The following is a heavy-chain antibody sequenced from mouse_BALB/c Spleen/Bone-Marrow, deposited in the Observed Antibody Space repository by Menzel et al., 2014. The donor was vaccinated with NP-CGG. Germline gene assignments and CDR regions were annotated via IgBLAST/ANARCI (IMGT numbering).Heavy chain of an antibody. D-gene: IGHD2-1*01. Sequence: EVMLVESGGGLVKPGGSLKLSCAASGFTFSDYYMYWVRQTPEKRLEWVATISDGGSYIYYPDSVKGRFTISRDNAKNNLYLQMSSLKSEDTAMYYCARDGNYYAMDYWGQRTSVTVSS. V-gene: IGHV5-4*02. CDR1: GFTFSDYY. CDR3: ARDGNYYAMDY. CDR2: ISDGGSYI. J-gene: IGHJ4*01.